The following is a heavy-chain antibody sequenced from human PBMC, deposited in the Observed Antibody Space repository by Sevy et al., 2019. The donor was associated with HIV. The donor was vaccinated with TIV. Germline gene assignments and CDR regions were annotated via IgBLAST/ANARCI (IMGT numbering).Heavy chain of an antibody. J-gene: IGHJ4*02. D-gene: IGHD2-2*01. Sequence: QSGGSLRLSCAASGFAFKDYSMSWIRQAPGKGLEWVATLSFGCGQINYADSVKGRFTISRDNSKNSFYLQMDNLRVEDTALYYCAREGCSRPHDYWGQGTRVTVSS. CDR2: LSFGCGQI. CDR1: GFAFKDYS. V-gene: IGHV3-23*01. CDR3: AREGCSRPHDY.